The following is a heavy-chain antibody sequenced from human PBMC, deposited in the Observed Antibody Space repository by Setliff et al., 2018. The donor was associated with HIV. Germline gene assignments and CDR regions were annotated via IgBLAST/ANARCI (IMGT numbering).Heavy chain of an antibody. Sequence: ASVKVSCKASGYTFTGHYLHWVRQAPGQGLEWMGRINPNSGGTSYAQKFQGRVTMTSDTSISTAYMELNRLRHDDTAMYYCARETISEGFAYWGQGTTVTVSS. CDR1: GYTFTGHY. CDR2: INPNSGGT. D-gene: IGHD3-16*01. J-gene: IGHJ6*02. CDR3: ARETISEGFAY. V-gene: IGHV1-2*06.